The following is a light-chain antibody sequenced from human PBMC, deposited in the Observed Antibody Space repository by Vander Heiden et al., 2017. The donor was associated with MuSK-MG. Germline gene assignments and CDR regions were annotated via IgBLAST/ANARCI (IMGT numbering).Light chain of an antibody. V-gene: IGKV3-15*01. CDR1: QSVSSN. Sequence: EIVMTQSPATLSVSPWERATLSCRASQSVSSNLAWYQQKPGQAPRLLIYGASTRATGFPARFSGSGSGTEFTLTITSLQSEDFAVYYCQQYNDWPRTFGQGTKVEIK. J-gene: IGKJ1*01. CDR3: QQYNDWPRT. CDR2: GAS.